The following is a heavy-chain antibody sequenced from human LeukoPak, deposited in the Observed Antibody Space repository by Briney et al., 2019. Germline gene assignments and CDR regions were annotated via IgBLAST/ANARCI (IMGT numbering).Heavy chain of an antibody. CDR1: GGSISSSSYY. D-gene: IGHD3-10*01. CDR3: ASHPSGLLWFGELLWVDV. V-gene: IGHV4-39*01. J-gene: IGHJ6*04. Sequence: SETLSLTCTVSGGSISSSSYYWGWIRQPPGKGLEWIGSIYYSGSTYYNPSLKSRVTISVDTSKNQFSLKLSSVTAADTAVYYCASHPSGLLWFGELLWVDVWGKGTTVTISS. CDR2: IYYSGST.